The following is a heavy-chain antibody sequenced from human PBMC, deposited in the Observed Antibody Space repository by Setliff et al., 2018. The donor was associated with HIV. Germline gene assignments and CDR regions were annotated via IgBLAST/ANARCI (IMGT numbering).Heavy chain of an antibody. CDR1: GGSFSDYY. J-gene: IGHJ4*02. D-gene: IGHD5-12*01. CDR2: INDRGNT. Sequence: KPSETLSLTFTVSGGSFSDYYWTWIRQPPNEGLEWIGEINDRGNTNYMPSLRSRVTISVDTSKNQFSLKLTSVTAADSAIYYCARGRHIEATIPLDHWGQGTLVTVSS. CDR3: ARGRHIEATIPLDH. V-gene: IGHV4-34*01.